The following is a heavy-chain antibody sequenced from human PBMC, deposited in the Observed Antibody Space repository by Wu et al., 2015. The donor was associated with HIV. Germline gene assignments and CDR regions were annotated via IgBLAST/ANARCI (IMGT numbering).Heavy chain of an antibody. CDR1: GGTFSSYA. D-gene: IGHD6-13*01. Sequence: QVQLVQSGAEVKKPGSSVKVSCKASGGTFSSYAISWVRQAPGQWLEWMGWISAYNGNTNYAQKLQGRVTMTTDTSTSTAYMELRSLRSDDTAVYYCARDGYSSWPNKCDYWGQGTLVTVSS. V-gene: IGHV1-18*01. J-gene: IGHJ4*02. CDR3: ARDGYSSWPNKCDY. CDR2: ISAYNGNT.